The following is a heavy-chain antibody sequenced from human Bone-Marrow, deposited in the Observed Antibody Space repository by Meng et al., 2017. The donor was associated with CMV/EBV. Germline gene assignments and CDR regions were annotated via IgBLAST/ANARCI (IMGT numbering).Heavy chain of an antibody. CDR2: ISVYHNKA. CDR1: GYSFINNG. V-gene: IGHV1-18*01. J-gene: IGHJ3*02. Sequence: ASVKVSCKASGYSFINNGISWVRQAPGQGLEWMCWISVYHNKAYYAQEFQGRVTLTTDTSTSTAYMELRRLTTDDTAVYYCARRGYCSSSRCIVSALDIWGQGTMVTVSS. CDR3: ARRGYCSSSRCIVSALDI. D-gene: IGHD2-2*01.